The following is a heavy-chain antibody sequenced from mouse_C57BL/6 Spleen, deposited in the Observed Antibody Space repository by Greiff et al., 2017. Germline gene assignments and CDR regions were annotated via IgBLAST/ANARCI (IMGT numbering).Heavy chain of an antibody. CDR2: ISYDGSN. D-gene: IGHD2-5*01. J-gene: IGHJ2*01. Sequence: DVKLQVSGPGLVKPSQSLSLTCSVTGYSITSGYYWNWIRQFPGNKPEWMGYISYDGSNNYNPSLKNRISITRDTSKNQFFLKLNSVTTEDTATYYCARDRGSNYYYFDYWGQGTTLTVSS. CDR3: ARDRGSNYYYFDY. V-gene: IGHV3-6*01. CDR1: GYSITSGYY.